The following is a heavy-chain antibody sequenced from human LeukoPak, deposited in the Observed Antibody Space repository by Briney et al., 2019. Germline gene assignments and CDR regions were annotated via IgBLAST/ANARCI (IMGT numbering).Heavy chain of an antibody. V-gene: IGHV1-8*01. J-gene: IGHJ4*02. Sequence: ASVKVSCKASGYTFTSYDINWVRQAPGQGLEWMGWMNPNSGNTGYAQKFQGRVTMTRNTSISTAYMELSSLRSEDTAVYYCARGRRWLQLRHVFDYWGQGTLVTVSS. CDR1: GYTFTSYD. D-gene: IGHD5-24*01. CDR2: MNPNSGNT. CDR3: ARGRRWLQLRHVFDY.